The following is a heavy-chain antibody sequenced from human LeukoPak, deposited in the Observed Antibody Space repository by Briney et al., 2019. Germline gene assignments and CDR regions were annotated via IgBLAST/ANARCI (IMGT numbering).Heavy chain of an antibody. CDR3: NAYNSSSWYWYYYYYMDV. V-gene: IGHV3-49*04. CDR2: IRSKAYGGTT. D-gene: IGHD6-13*01. J-gene: IGHJ6*03. Sequence: GGSLRLSCAASGFTFSSYAMSWVRQAPGKGLEWVGFIRSKAYGGTTEYAASVKGRFTISRDDSKSIAYLQMNSLKTEDTAVYYCNAYNSSSWYWYYYYYMDVWGKGTTVTISS. CDR1: GFTFSSYA.